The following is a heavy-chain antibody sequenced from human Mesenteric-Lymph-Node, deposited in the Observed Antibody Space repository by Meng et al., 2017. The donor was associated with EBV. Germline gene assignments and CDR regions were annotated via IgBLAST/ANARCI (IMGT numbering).Heavy chain of an antibody. CDR2: INAYNGDT. V-gene: IGHV1-8*01. J-gene: IGHJ5*02. Sequence: QVQLVQAGAGVKKTGASVKVSCKASGSYDINWVRQAAGQGLEWMGWINAYNGDTGYAQKFQGRVTMTRNTSISTAYMELSSLRSEDTAVYYCARSAGGDYSFDPWGQGTLVTVSS. D-gene: IGHD4-17*01. CDR3: ARSAGGDYSFDP. CDR1: GSYD.